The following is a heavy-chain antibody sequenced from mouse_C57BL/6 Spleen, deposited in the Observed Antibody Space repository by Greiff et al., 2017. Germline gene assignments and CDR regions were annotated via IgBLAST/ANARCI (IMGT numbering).Heavy chain of an antibody. Sequence: QVHVKQPGAELVKPGASVKLSCKASGYTFTSYWMHWVKQRPGRGLEWIGRIDPNSGGTKYNEKFKSKATLTVDKPSSTAYMQLSSLTSEDSAVYYCARGGYDDLYYAMDYWGQGTSVTVSS. D-gene: IGHD2-2*01. CDR2: IDPNSGGT. J-gene: IGHJ4*01. CDR1: GYTFTSYW. CDR3: ARGGYDDLYYAMDY. V-gene: IGHV1-72*01.